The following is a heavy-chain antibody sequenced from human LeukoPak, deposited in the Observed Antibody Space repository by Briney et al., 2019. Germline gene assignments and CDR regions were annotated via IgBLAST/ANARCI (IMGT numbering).Heavy chain of an antibody. CDR3: ARDAGHQLSRRNYYAMDV. CDR2: IYYSGST. V-gene: IGHV4-39*07. J-gene: IGHJ6*02. CDR1: GGSISSSSYY. Sequence: SETLSLTCTVSGGSISSSSYYWGWIRQPPGKGLEWIGSIYYSGSTYYNPSLKSRVTMSVDTSKNQFSLKLSSVTAADTAVYYCARDAGHQLSRRNYYAMDVWGQGTTVTVSS. D-gene: IGHD1-1*01.